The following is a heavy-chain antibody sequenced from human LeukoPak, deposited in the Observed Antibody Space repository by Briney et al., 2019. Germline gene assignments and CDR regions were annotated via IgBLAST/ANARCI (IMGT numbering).Heavy chain of an antibody. D-gene: IGHD2-2*02. V-gene: IGHV1-18*01. CDR1: GYTFTSYG. Sequence: ASVKLSXTVSGYTFTSYGISWVRQAPGQGLEWMGWISAYKCNTNSAQKLQGRVTMTTDTSTSTAYMELRSLRSDDTVVYYCARVVPAAIGGFDYWGQGTLVTVSS. CDR2: ISAYKCNT. J-gene: IGHJ4*02. CDR3: ARVVPAAIGGFDY.